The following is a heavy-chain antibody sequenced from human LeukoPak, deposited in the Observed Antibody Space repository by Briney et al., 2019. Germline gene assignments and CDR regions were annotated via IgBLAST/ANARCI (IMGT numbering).Heavy chain of an antibody. CDR1: GYTFTGYY. D-gene: IGHD3-3*01. CDR3: ARESGYGFDY. V-gene: IGHV1-18*04. Sequence: GASVKVTCKASGYTFTGYYMHWVRQAPGQGLEWMGWISAYNGNTNYAQKLQGRVTMTTDTSTSTAYMELRSLRSDDTAVYYCARESGYGFDYWGQGTLVTVSS. J-gene: IGHJ4*02. CDR2: ISAYNGNT.